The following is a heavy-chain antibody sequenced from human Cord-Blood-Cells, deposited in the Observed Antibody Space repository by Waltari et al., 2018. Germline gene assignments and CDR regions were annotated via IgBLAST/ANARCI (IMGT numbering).Heavy chain of an antibody. Sequence: QVQLQESGPGLVKPSQTLSLTCTVSGCSISSGDYYWSWIRQPPGKGLEWIGYIYYSGSTYYNPSLKSRVTISVDTSKNQFSLKLSSVTAADTAVYYCARLFIPGYGYYGMDVWGQGTTVTVSS. V-gene: IGHV4-30-4*01. D-gene: IGHD2-15*01. J-gene: IGHJ6*02. CDR2: IYYSGST. CDR1: GCSISSGDYY. CDR3: ARLFIPGYGYYGMDV.